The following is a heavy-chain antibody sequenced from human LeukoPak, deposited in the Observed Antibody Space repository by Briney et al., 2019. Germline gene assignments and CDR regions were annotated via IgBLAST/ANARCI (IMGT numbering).Heavy chain of an antibody. V-gene: IGHV4-59*01. CDR3: AKEGAESFPDAFDI. CDR2: ISYSGST. D-gene: IGHD3-10*01. J-gene: IGHJ3*02. Sequence: SETLPLTCTVSGGSISPYYWSWLRQPPGKGLEWIGYISYSGSTKNNPSLKSRVTISVDTSKNQFSLKLTSVTAADTAVYYCAKEGAESFPDAFDIWGQGTMITVSS. CDR1: GGSISPYY.